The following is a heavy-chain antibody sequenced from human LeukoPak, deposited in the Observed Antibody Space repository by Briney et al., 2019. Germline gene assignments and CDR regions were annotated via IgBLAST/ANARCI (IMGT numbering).Heavy chain of an antibody. CDR3: ASDMSLSYYDSSRGAFDI. D-gene: IGHD3-22*01. Sequence: SVKVPCKASGGTFISYAISWVRQAPGQGLEWMGGIIPIFGTANYAQKFQGRVTITADESTSTAYMELSSLRSEDTAVYYCASDMSLSYYDSSRGAFDIWGQGTMVTVSS. J-gene: IGHJ3*02. CDR1: GGTFISYA. V-gene: IGHV1-69*13. CDR2: IIPIFGTA.